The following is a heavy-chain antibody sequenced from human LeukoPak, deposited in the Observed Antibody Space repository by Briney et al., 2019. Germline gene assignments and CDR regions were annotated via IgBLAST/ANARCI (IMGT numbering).Heavy chain of an antibody. V-gene: IGHV3-23*01. CDR1: GFTFSSYA. J-gene: IGHJ4*02. CDR2: ISCSGYST. Sequence: GGSLRLSCAASGFTFSSYAMSWVRQAPGKGLEWVSAISCSGYSTYYADSVKDRFTISRDNSKNTLYLQMNSLRAEDTAVYYCAKGRYDILTGFLRFRGQGTLVTVSS. CDR3: AKGRYDILTGFLRF. D-gene: IGHD3-9*01.